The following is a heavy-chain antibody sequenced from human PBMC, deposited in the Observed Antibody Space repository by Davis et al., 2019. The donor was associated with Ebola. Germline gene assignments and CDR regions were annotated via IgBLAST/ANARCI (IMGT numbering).Heavy chain of an antibody. Sequence: PSETLSLTCAVYGGSFSGYYWSWNRQPPGKGLEWIGEINHSGSTNYNPSLKSRVTISVDTSKNQFSLKLSSVTAADTAVYYCARGRGVVVPAARVWFDPWGQGTLVTVSS. J-gene: IGHJ5*02. V-gene: IGHV4-34*01. CDR2: INHSGST. CDR3: ARGRGVVVPAARVWFDP. CDR1: GGSFSGYY. D-gene: IGHD2-2*01.